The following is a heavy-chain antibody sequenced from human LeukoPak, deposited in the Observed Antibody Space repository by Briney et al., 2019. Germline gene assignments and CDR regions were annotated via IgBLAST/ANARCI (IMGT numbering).Heavy chain of an antibody. CDR1: GFTFSSYS. CDR2: ISHDGSNK. J-gene: IGHJ4*02. Sequence: QTGGSLRLSCAASGFTFSSYSMNWVRQAPGKGLEWVAVISHDGSNKYSADSVKGRFTISRDRSKNTLFLQMNSLRGEDTAVYYCARDSTEGVTPGELPPPFNYWGKGPLVTVSS. D-gene: IGHD1-26*01. V-gene: IGHV3-30*03. CDR3: ARDSTEGVTPGELPPPFNY.